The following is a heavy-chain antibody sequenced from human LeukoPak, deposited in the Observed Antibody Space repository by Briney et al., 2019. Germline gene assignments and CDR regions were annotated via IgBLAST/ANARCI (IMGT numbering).Heavy chain of an antibody. V-gene: IGHV1-2*02. D-gene: IGHD4-17*01. Sequence: ASVKLSCKASGYTFTDYYIHWMRQAPGQGLEWMGWINPKRGVTTYAQKFQGRVTMTRDTSITTAYMELTRLRSDDTTIYYCARERNHGDYGNAFDVWGQGTKVTVSS. CDR3: ARERNHGDYGNAFDV. CDR2: INPKRGVT. CDR1: GYTFTDYY. J-gene: IGHJ3*01.